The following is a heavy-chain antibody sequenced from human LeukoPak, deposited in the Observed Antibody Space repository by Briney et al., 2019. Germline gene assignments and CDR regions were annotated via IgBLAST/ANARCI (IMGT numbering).Heavy chain of an antibody. CDR2: ISSSGSTI. V-gene: IGHV3-48*03. D-gene: IGHD6-13*01. Sequence: GGSLRLSCAASGFTFSSYEMNWVRQAPGKGLEWVSYISSSGSTIYYADSVKGRFTISRDNAKNSLYLQMNSLRAEDTAVYYCARVLEAASFDYWGQGSPVTVSS. CDR3: ARVLEAASFDY. J-gene: IGHJ4*02. CDR1: GFTFSSYE.